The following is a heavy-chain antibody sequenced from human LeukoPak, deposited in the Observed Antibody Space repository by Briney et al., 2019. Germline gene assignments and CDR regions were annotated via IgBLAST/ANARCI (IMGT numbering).Heavy chain of an antibody. CDR3: AREYYFDNSGYYGVGDY. CDR2: INPNSGGT. D-gene: IGHD3-22*01. V-gene: IGHV1-2*02. J-gene: IGHJ4*02. CDR1: GYTFTGYY. Sequence: GASVKASCKASGYTFTGYYMHWVRQAPGQGLGWMGWINPNSGGTNYAQKFQGRVTMTRDTSISTAYMELSRLRSDDTAVYYCAREYYFDNSGYYGVGDYWGQGTLVTVSS.